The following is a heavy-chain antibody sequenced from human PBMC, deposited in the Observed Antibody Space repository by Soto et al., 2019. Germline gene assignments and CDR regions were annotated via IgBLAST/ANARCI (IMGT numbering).Heavy chain of an antibody. CDR2: TYYRAKWYN. Sequence: LQTLSVTCAISGDTVSRNIAAWNWFKQSPWRGLEWLGRTYYRAKWYNDYAVTVKSRITINPNTSNNQFSLQLNSATPEDTAVYYYARGITRGSGWYVDSWGQGTLVTVSS. CDR1: GDTVSRNIAA. J-gene: IGHJ5*01. V-gene: IGHV6-1*01. D-gene: IGHD6-19*01. CDR3: ARGITRGSGWYVDS.